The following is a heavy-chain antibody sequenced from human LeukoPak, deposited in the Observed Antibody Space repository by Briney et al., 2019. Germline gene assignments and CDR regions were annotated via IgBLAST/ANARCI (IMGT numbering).Heavy chain of an antibody. J-gene: IGHJ3*02. D-gene: IGHD5-12*01. CDR1: GGSISSGSYY. CDR2: IYTSGST. CDR3: ARGDIVATISGAFDI. V-gene: IGHV4-61*02. Sequence: SQTLSLTCTVSGGSISSGSYYWSWIRQPAGKGLEWIGRIYTSGSTNYNPSLKSRVTISVDTSKNQFSLKLSSVTAADTAVYYCARGDIVATISGAFDIWGQGTMVTVSS.